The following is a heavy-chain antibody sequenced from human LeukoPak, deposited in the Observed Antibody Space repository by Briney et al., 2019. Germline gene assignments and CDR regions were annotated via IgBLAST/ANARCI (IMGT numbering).Heavy chain of an antibody. CDR2: INPNSGGT. V-gene: IGHV1-2*06. Sequence: ASVKVSCTASGYTFTGYYMHWVRQAPGQGLEWMGRINPNSGGTNYAQKFQGRVTMTRDTSISTAYMELSRLRSDDTAVYYCARGSPVVPAATPHFFDSWGQGTLVTVSS. J-gene: IGHJ4*02. CDR1: GYTFTGYY. CDR3: ARGSPVVPAATPHFFDS. D-gene: IGHD2-2*01.